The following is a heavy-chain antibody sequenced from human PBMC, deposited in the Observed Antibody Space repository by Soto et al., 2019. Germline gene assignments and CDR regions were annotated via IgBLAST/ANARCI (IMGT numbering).Heavy chain of an antibody. D-gene: IGHD3-10*01. CDR2: IYYSGST. CDR3: ARALRGITMVRGVARWFDP. CDR1: GGSISSGGYY. J-gene: IGHJ5*02. V-gene: IGHV4-31*03. Sequence: QVQLQESGPGLVKPSQTLSLTCTVSGGSISSGGYYWSWIRQHPGKGLEWIGYIYYSGSTYYNPSLKSRVTISVDTSKNQFSLKLSFVTAADTAVYYCARALRGITMVRGVARWFDPWGQGTLVTVSS.